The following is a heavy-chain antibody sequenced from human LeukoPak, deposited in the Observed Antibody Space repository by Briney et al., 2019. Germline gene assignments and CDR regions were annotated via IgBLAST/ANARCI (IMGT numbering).Heavy chain of an antibody. V-gene: IGHV4-38-2*02. CDR2: VCRSGGT. CDR3: ARAKLGGDYYYLDV. Sequence: PSETLSLTCSVSGYSISSGYQWDWLRQPPGAGLEGIGIVCRSGGTYYKPSVERRVSISGDTSKNQFSLKLRSMTAADTAVYYCARAKLGGDYYYLDVWGKGTTVTVSS. D-gene: IGHD7-27*01. J-gene: IGHJ6*03. CDR1: GYSISSGYQ.